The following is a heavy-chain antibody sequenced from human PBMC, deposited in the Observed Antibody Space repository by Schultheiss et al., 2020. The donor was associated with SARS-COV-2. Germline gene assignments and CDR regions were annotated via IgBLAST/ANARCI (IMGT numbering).Heavy chain of an antibody. D-gene: IGHD3-10*01. CDR3: ARAVYGSGSYFDY. Sequence: GGSLRLSCAASGFTFSNAWMNWVRQAPGKGLEWVSAISGSGGSTYYADSVKGRFTISRDNSKNTLYLQMNSLRAEDTAVYYCARAVYGSGSYFDYWGQGTLVTVSS. J-gene: IGHJ4*02. V-gene: IGHV3-23*01. CDR2: ISGSGGST. CDR1: GFTFSNAW.